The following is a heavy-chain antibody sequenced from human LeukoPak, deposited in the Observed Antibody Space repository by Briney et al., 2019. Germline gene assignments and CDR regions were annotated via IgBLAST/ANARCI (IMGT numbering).Heavy chain of an antibody. Sequence: GGSLRLSCAASGFTFSSYGMSWVRQAPGRGLEWVSAISSSGGSTYYADSVKGRFTISRDNSKNTLYLQMNSPRAEDTAVYYCAKSGITIFGVVPTWGQGTLVTVSS. CDR1: GFTFSSYG. CDR2: ISSSGGST. CDR3: AKSGITIFGVVPT. J-gene: IGHJ5*02. D-gene: IGHD3-3*01. V-gene: IGHV3-23*01.